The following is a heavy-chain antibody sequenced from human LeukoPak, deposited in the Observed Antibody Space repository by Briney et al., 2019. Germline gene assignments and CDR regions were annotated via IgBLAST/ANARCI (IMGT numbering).Heavy chain of an antibody. CDR2: ISGSGGST. J-gene: IGHJ4*02. D-gene: IGHD6-19*01. V-gene: IGHV3-23*01. CDR1: GFTFSSYA. CDR3: AKDPVPRGGWYYFDY. Sequence: QPGGSLRLSCAASGFTFSSYAISRVRQAPGKGLEWVSAISGSGGSTYYADSVKGRFTISRDNSKNTLYLQMNSLRAEDTAVYYCAKDPVPRGGWYYFDYWGQGTLVTVSS.